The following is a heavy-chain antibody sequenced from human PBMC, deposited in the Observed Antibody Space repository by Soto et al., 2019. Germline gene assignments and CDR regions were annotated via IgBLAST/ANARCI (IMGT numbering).Heavy chain of an antibody. V-gene: IGHV3-21*01. J-gene: IGHJ4*02. CDR2: ISSSYSYI. D-gene: IGHD3-10*01. CDR3: ARDAYGSGSSFDY. CDR1: GFTFSSYS. Sequence: GGSLRLSCAASGFTFSSYSMNWVRQAPGKGLEWVSSISSSYSYIYYADSVKGRFTISRDYAKNSLYLHMNSLRAEDTAVYYCARDAYGSGSSFDYWGQGTLVTVSS.